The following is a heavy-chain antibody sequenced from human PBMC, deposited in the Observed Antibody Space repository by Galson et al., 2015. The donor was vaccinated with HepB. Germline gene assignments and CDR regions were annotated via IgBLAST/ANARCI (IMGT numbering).Heavy chain of an antibody. Sequence: TLSLTCTVSGGSISSGDYYWSWIRQPPGKGLEWIGYIYYSGSTYYNPSLKSRVTISVDTSKNQFSLKLSSVTAADTAVYYCAREGLRYFDWLNLWGQGTLVTVSS. CDR1: GGSISSGDYY. J-gene: IGHJ5*02. CDR3: AREGLRYFDWLNL. CDR2: IYYSGST. V-gene: IGHV4-30-4*01. D-gene: IGHD3-9*01.